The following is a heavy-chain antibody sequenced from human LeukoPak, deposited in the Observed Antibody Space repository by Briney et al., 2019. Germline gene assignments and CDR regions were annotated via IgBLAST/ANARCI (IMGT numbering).Heavy chain of an antibody. Sequence: GGSLRLSCSASSFXFSSYAMHWVRQAPGKGLEYVSAMSSSGGKTYYADSMKGRVIISRDNSKNTLYLQLSSLTPEDTAVYFCVKGAESYCDSRSDYWGQGTLVTVSS. CDR2: MSSSGGKT. J-gene: IGHJ4*02. V-gene: IGHV3-64D*09. D-gene: IGHD3-22*01. CDR1: SFXFSSYA. CDR3: VKGAESYCDSRSDY.